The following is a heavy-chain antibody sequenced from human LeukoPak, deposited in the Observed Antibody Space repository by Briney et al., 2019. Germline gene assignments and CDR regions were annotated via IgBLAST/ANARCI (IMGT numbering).Heavy chain of an antibody. D-gene: IGHD2-2*01. Sequence: ASVKVSCKASGYTFTSYAMHWVRQAPGQRLEWMGWINAGNGNTKYSQKFQGRVTMTRDTSTSTVYMELSSLRSEDTAVYFCARDACSTTICQAGGNWFDPWGQGTLVIVS. J-gene: IGHJ5*02. CDR3: ARDACSTTICQAGGNWFDP. CDR1: GYTFTSYA. V-gene: IGHV1-3*01. CDR2: INAGNGNT.